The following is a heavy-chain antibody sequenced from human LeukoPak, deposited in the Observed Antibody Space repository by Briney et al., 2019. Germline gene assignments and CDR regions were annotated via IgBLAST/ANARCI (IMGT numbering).Heavy chain of an antibody. D-gene: IGHD4-11*01. V-gene: IGHV3-66*02. J-gene: IGHJ4*02. CDR1: GFTVSSNY. CDR3: GRATVWADFDY. Sequence: GGSLRLSCAASGFTVSSNYMSWVRQAPGKGREWVSVIYSGGSTYYADSVKGRFTISRDNSKNTLYLQMNSLRAEDTAVYYCGRATVWADFDYWGQGTLVTVSS. CDR2: IYSGGST.